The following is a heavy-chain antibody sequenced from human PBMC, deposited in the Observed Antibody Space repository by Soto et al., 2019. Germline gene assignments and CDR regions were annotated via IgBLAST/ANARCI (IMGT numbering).Heavy chain of an antibody. V-gene: IGHV3-66*01. D-gene: IGHD6-13*01. CDR3: ARTPRSSSWSTLDY. J-gene: IGHJ4*02. Sequence: GGSLRLSCAASGFTVSSNYMSWVRQAPGKGLEWVSVIYSGGSTYYADSVKGRFTISRDNSKNTLYLQMNSLRAEDTAVYYCARTPRSSSWSTLDYWGQGTLVTVSS. CDR2: IYSGGST. CDR1: GFTVSSNY.